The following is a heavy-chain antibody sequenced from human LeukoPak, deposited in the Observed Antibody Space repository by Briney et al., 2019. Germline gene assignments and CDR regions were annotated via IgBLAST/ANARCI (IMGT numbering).Heavy chain of an antibody. Sequence: ASVKVSCKASGGTFSSYAISWVRQAPGQGLEWMGRIIPILGIANYAQKFQGRVTITADKSTSTAYMELSSLRSEDTAVYYCAGPFAIAAAGTGYYGMDVWGQGTTVTVSS. CDR3: AGPFAIAAAGTGYYGMDV. V-gene: IGHV1-69*04. D-gene: IGHD6-13*01. CDR1: GGTFSSYA. J-gene: IGHJ6*02. CDR2: IIPILGIA.